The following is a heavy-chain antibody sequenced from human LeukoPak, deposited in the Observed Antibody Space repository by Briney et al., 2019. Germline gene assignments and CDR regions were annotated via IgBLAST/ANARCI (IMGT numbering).Heavy chain of an antibody. CDR2: INPSGSTT. CDR1: GYTFTSYF. Sequence: GASVKVSFKASGYTFTSYFMHWVRQAPGQGLEWLGMINPSGSTTTYAQKFQGRVTMTRDTSTSTVYMELSSLRSEDTAVYYCARDRNYGDYSRVCMDYWGQGTLVTVSS. J-gene: IGHJ4*02. D-gene: IGHD4-17*01. V-gene: IGHV1-46*01. CDR3: ARDRNYGDYSRVCMDY.